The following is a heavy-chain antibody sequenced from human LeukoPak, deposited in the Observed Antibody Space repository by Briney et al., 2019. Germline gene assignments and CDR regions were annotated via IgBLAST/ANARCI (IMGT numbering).Heavy chain of an antibody. CDR3: ARREAVAGPDAFDI. CDR2: IYRSGST. CDR1: GDSISSGSYY. V-gene: IGHV4-61*02. D-gene: IGHD6-19*01. Sequence: PSQTLSLTCTVSGDSISSGSYYWSWIRQPAGKGLEWIGRIYRSGSTNYNPSLKSRVTISVDTSKNQFSLKLSSVTAADTAVYYCARREAVAGPDAFDIWGQGTMVTVSS. J-gene: IGHJ3*02.